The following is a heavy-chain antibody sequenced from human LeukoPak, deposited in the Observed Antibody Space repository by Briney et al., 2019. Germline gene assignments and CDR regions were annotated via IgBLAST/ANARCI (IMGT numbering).Heavy chain of an antibody. CDR2: IYYSGST. CDR1: GDSISSSSYY. CDR3: ARRDDSSGYAWFDP. J-gene: IGHJ5*02. V-gene: IGHV4-39*01. Sequence: SETLSLTCTVSGDSISSSSYYWGWIRQPPGKGLEWIGSIYYSGSTHYNPSLKSRVTISVDTSKNQFSLKLSSVTAADTAVYYCARRDDSSGYAWFDPWGQGTLVTVSS. D-gene: IGHD3-22*01.